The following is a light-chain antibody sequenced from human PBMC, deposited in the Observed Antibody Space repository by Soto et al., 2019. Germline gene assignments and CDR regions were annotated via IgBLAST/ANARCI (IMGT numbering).Light chain of an antibody. CDR3: QNYNSYSEA. CDR1: QSVSSW. V-gene: IGKV1-5*01. Sequence: DIQMTPSPSTLSASVGDRSTFTCRASQSVSSWLAWYQQKPGKAPKLLIYDASTLESGVPSRFSGSGSGTEFTLTISSLQPDDFATYYCQNYNSYSEAFGQGTKVDIK. CDR2: DAS. J-gene: IGKJ1*01.